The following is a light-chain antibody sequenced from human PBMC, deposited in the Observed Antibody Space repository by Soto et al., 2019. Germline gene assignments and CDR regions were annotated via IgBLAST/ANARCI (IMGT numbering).Light chain of an antibody. Sequence: DIQMTQSPYSVSASVGDRVTITSRASQDIIRWLDWYQQKPGNAPKLLIYAASSLQSGVPARFSGSGSGTDFTLTITSLQPEDFAAYFCQQYNSFPQLTFGGGTQVDIK. CDR3: QQYNSFPQLT. V-gene: IGKV1-12*01. CDR2: AAS. CDR1: QDIIRW. J-gene: IGKJ4*01.